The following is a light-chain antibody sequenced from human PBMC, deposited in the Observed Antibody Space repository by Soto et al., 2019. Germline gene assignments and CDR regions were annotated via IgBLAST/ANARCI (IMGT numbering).Light chain of an antibody. J-gene: IGKJ3*01. Sequence: EIVLTQSPGTLSLSPGERATLSCRASHSISTYLAWYQHKAGQAPRLLIYDASNRATGIPARFSGSGSGTNFSLTISSLEPGDFAVYYCQQRSEWPPSFGPGTKVDIK. CDR3: QQRSEWPPS. CDR1: HSISTY. CDR2: DAS. V-gene: IGKV3-11*01.